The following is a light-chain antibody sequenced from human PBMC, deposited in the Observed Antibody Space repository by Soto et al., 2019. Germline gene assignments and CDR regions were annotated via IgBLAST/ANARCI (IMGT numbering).Light chain of an antibody. CDR1: QSVTSNY. CDR3: QQLNSYPLT. CDR2: GAS. V-gene: IGKV3-20*01. Sequence: DIVLTQSPGSLSLSHGESATLSCRASQSVTSNYLAWFQQRPGQAPRLLIYGASIRDTGIPDTFSGSGSGTDFTLTISSLQPEDFATYYCQQLNSYPLTFGGGTKVDIK. J-gene: IGKJ4*01.